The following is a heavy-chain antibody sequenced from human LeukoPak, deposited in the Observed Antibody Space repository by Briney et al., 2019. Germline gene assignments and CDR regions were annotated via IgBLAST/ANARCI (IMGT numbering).Heavy chain of an antibody. CDR2: IDPSDSYT. Sequence: GESLRISCKGSGYSFTSYWISWVRQMPGKGLEWMGRIDPSDSYTNYSPSFQGHVTISADKSISTAYLQWSSLKASDTAMYYCARQLIPQRDILSYYYGMDVWGKGTTVTVSS. D-gene: IGHD3-9*01. J-gene: IGHJ6*04. CDR3: ARQLIPQRDILSYYYGMDV. CDR1: GYSFTSYW. V-gene: IGHV5-10-1*01.